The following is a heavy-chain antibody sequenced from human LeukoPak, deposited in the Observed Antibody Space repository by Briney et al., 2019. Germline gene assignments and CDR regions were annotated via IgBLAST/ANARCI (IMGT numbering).Heavy chain of an antibody. J-gene: IGHJ4*02. V-gene: IGHV3-66*01. Sequence: GGSLRLSCAASGFTVSSNYMSWVRQAPGKGLEWVSVIYAGGSTYYADSVKGRFTISRDNSKNTLYLQMNSLRAEDTAVYYCASTQRGDYFDYWGQGTLVTVSS. CDR2: IYAGGST. D-gene: IGHD2-15*01. CDR3: ASTQRGDYFDY. CDR1: GFTVSSNY.